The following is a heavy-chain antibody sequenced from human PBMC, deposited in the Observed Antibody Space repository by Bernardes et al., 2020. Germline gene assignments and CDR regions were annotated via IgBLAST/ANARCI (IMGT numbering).Heavy chain of an antibody. D-gene: IGHD3-22*01. V-gene: IGHV2-5*01. CDR2: IYWNDDK. J-gene: IGHJ5*02. Sequence: SGPTLSKPTQTLTLTCPFSLFSLSPSGVGVGWIRQPPGKALEWLALIYWNDDKRYSPSLKSRLTITKDTSKNQVVLTMTNMDPVDTATYYCAHRTYYYDSSGYPFDPWGQGTLVTVSS. CDR3: AHRTYYYDSSGYPFDP. CDR1: LFSLSPSGVG.